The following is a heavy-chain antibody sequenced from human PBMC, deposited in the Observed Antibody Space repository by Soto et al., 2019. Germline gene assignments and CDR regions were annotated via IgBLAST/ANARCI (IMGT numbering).Heavy chain of an antibody. CDR2: INHSGST. CDR3: ARDVAYYYDSSGYARFDP. Sequence: SETLSLTCAVYGGSFSGYYWSWIRQPPGKGLEWIGEINHSGSTNYNPSLKSRVTISVDTSKNQFSLKLSSVTAADTAVYYCARDVAYYYDSSGYARFDPWGQGT. J-gene: IGHJ5*02. V-gene: IGHV4-34*01. D-gene: IGHD3-22*01. CDR1: GGSFSGYY.